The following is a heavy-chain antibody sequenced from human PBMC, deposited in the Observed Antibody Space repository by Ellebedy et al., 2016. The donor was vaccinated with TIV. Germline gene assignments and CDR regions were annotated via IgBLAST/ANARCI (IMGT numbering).Heavy chain of an antibody. CDR1: GGSFSGYY. Sequence: MPSETLSLTCAVYGGSFSGYYWSWIRQPPGKGLEWIGEINHSGSTNYNPSLKSRVTISVDTSKNQFSLKLSSVTAADTAVYYCARDRQGDSSGWYGGMDVWGQGTTVTVSS. J-gene: IGHJ6*02. CDR3: ARDRQGDSSGWYGGMDV. CDR2: INHSGST. D-gene: IGHD6-19*01. V-gene: IGHV4-34*01.